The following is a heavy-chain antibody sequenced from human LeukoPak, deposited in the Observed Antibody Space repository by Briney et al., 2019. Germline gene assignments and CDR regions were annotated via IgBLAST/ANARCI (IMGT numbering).Heavy chain of an antibody. CDR3: ARGRYDSSGYYHYTFDY. CDR2: INPNSGGT. D-gene: IGHD3-22*01. CDR1: GYTFTGYY. J-gene: IGHJ4*02. V-gene: IGHV1-2*06. Sequence: ASVKVSCKASGYTFTGYYMHWVRQAPGQGGEWMGRINPNSGGTNYAQKFQGRVNINRERSISTAYMELSRLRSDDTAVYYCARGRYDSSGYYHYTFDYWGQGTLVTVSS.